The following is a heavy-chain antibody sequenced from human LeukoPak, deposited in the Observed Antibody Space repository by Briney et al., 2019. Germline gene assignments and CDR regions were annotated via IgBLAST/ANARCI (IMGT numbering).Heavy chain of an antibody. CDR2: IYYRGNT. CDR3: ATTGYCSGGSCYAEYFQH. Sequence: SETLSLTCTVSGGSISSSNYYWSWIRQPPGKGLEWIGYIYYRGNTNYNPSLKSRVTISVDTSKNQFSLKLSSVTAADTAVYYCATTGYCSGGSCYAEYFQHWGQGTLVTVSS. D-gene: IGHD2-15*01. CDR1: GGSISSSNYY. V-gene: IGHV4-61*05. J-gene: IGHJ1*01.